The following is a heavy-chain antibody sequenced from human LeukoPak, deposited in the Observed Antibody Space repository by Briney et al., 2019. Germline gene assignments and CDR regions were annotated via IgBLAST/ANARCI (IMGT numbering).Heavy chain of an antibody. CDR2: ISSSGSTI. J-gene: IGHJ5*02. CDR3: ARVENVLLWFGELLSPYNWFDP. D-gene: IGHD3-10*01. CDR1: GFTFSDYY. V-gene: IGHV3-11*01. Sequence: GGSQRLSCAASGFTFSDYYMSWIRQAPGKGLEWVSYISSSGSTIYYADSVKGRFTISRDNAKNSLYLQMNSLRAEDTAVYYCARVENVLLWFGELLSPYNWFDPWGQGTLVTVSS.